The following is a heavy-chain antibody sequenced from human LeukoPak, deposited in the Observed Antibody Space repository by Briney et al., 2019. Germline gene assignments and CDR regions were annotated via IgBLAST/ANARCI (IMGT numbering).Heavy chain of an antibody. CDR2: ISGSGGST. V-gene: IGHV3-23*01. CDR1: GFTFSSYA. D-gene: IGHD6-6*01. J-gene: IGHJ4*02. Sequence: GGSLRLSCAASGFTFSSYAMSWVRQAPGKGLEWVSAISGSGGSTYYADSVKGRFTISRDNSTNTLYLQMNSLRAEDTAVYYCARESEGSSLAFDYWGQGTLVTVSS. CDR3: ARESEGSSLAFDY.